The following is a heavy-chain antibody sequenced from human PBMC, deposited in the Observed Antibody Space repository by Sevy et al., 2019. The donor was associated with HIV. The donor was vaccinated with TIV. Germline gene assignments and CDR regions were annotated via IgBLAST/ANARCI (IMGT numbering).Heavy chain of an antibody. V-gene: IGHV3-23*01. CDR2: ISGSYNST. D-gene: IGHD3-22*01. J-gene: IGHJ4*02. Sequence: AGSLRLSCAASGFTFSIDAMSWVLQAPGKALEWVSGISGSYNSTYYADSVKGRFTISRDNSKNTLYLQMNSLRAEDTAVYYCAKALYYDTSLFDYWGQGTLVTVSS. CDR1: GFTFSIDA. CDR3: AKALYYDTSLFDY.